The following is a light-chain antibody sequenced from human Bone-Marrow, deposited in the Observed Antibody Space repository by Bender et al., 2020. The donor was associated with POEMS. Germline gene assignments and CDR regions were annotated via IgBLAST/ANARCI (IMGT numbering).Light chain of an antibody. CDR2: DVT. J-gene: IGLJ2*01. Sequence: QSALTQPASVSGSPGQSITISCTGTSSDVGSYDFVSWYQHHPGKAPKLMIYDVTKRPSGVSNRFSGSKSGNTASLTVSGLQSEDEADYYCWSYAGSNTWIFGGGTKLTVL. V-gene: IGLV2-23*02. CDR1: SSDVGSYDF. CDR3: WSYAGSNTWI.